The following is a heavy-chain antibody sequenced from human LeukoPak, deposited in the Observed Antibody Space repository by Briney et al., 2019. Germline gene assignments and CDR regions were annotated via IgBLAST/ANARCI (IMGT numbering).Heavy chain of an antibody. CDR3: AKASTPSYYYYYMDV. CDR1: GFTFGSYA. CDR2: ISGSGGST. V-gene: IGHV3-23*01. J-gene: IGHJ6*03. Sequence: GGSLGLSCAASGFTFGSYAMSWVRQAPGKGLEWVSAISGSGGSTYYADSVKGRFTISRDNSKNTLYLQMNSLRAEDTAVYYCAKASTPSYYYYYMDVWGKGTTVTVSS.